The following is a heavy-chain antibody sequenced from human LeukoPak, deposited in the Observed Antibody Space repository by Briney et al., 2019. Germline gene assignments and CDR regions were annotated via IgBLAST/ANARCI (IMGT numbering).Heavy chain of an antibody. CDR1: GYTLTELC. Sequence: ASVKVSCKVSGYTLTELCMHWVRQDPGKGLGWMGGFDPEDGETIYAQKFQGRVTMTEDTSTDTAYMELSSLRSEDTAVYYCATEGPRYFVLGWAADAFDIWGQGTMVTVSS. D-gene: IGHD3-9*01. V-gene: IGHV1-24*01. CDR3: ATEGPRYFVLGWAADAFDI. J-gene: IGHJ3*02. CDR2: FDPEDGET.